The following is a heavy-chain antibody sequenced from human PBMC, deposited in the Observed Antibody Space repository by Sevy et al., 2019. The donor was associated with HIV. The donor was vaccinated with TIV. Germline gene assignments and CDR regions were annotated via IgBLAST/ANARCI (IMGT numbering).Heavy chain of an antibody. J-gene: IGHJ4*02. D-gene: IGHD3-22*01. CDR2: IKQDGNEK. CDR1: GFNLSPYW. CDR3: ASNIYHYDSNTYYPVY. V-gene: IGHV3-7*01. Sequence: GGSLRLSCVASGFNLSPYWMTWVRQAPGKGLEWEANIKQDGNEKYYVDSVKSRFTVSRDNAKNALYLQMYSLRVEDTAVYFCASNIYHYDSNTYYPVYWGQGTRVTVSS.